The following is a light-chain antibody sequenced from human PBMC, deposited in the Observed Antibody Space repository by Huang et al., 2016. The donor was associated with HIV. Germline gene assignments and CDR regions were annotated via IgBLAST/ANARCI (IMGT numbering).Light chain of an antibody. CDR2: GSP. CDR3: QQYNTWPPYT. Sequence: EIVMTQSPATLSVSPGERATLSCRASQSVGSNLAWYQQKPGQAPRLLIYGSPTRATGIPARFSGSGSGTEFTLTISSLQSEDFAVYYCQQYNTWPPYTFGQGTKLEIK. V-gene: IGKV3-15*01. J-gene: IGKJ2*01. CDR1: QSVGSN.